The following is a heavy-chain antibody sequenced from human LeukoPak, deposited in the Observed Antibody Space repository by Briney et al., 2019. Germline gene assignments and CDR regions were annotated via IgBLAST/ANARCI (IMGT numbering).Heavy chain of an antibody. CDR1: GGSIIINY. J-gene: IGHJ6*03. CDR2: IYGSGIT. D-gene: IGHD3-22*01. CDR3: ARLKFHDSTGYSPGYYIDV. Sequence: SETLSLTCTVAGGSIIINYWSWIRQSAGTGLEWIGRIYGSGITDYNPSLKSRVTMPLDTSRKQFSLRLTSVTAADTAVYYCARLKFHDSTGYSPGYYIDVWGKGTTVSVFS. V-gene: IGHV4-4*07.